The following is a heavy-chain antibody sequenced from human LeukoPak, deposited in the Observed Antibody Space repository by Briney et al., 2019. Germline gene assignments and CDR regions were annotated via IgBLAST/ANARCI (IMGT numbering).Heavy chain of an antibody. CDR3: ARHMLRYFDWLSPFDY. D-gene: IGHD3-9*01. CDR1: GFTFSTYS. J-gene: IGHJ4*02. V-gene: IGHV3-21*04. CDR2: ISSTSSFI. Sequence: GGSLRLSCAASGFTFSTYSMNWVRQAPGKGLEWVSSISSTSSFIYYADSVKGRFTISRDNAKNSLYLQMNSLRAEDTAVYYCARHMLRYFDWLSPFDYWGQGTLVTVSS.